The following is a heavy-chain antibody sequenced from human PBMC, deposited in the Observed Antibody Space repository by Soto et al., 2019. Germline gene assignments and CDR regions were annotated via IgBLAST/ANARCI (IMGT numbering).Heavy chain of an antibody. D-gene: IGHD3-9*01. CDR2: ISRSGNST. CDR1: GLSFSSYA. CDR3: AKDAKILDWLPTSYYYDF. V-gene: IGHV3-23*01. Sequence: EVQVLESGGGLAQPGRSGRLSCAVSGLSFSSYAMTWVRQSPGKGLEWVSSISRSGNSTYSADSVRGRFTISRDNSENTLYLQMNILRAEDTAVYYCAKDAKILDWLPTSYYYDFWGQGTLVTVSS. J-gene: IGHJ4*02.